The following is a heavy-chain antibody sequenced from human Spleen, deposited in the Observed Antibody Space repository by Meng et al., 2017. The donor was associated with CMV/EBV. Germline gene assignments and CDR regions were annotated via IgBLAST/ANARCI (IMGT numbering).Heavy chain of an antibody. J-gene: IGHJ4*02. CDR1: GYTFTSYA. CDR2: INPDNGDT. Sequence: QFQLVQSGVELKKPGASLKVPSKASGYTFTSYAMHWVRQAPGQGLEWMGRINPDNGDTKESQQLQGRVTMTRDTSIRTAYMELTRLKSGDTAVYYCARSGGTDGYSFDTWGQGTLVTVSS. D-gene: IGHD5-24*01. CDR3: ARSGGTDGYSFDT. V-gene: IGHV1-3*01.